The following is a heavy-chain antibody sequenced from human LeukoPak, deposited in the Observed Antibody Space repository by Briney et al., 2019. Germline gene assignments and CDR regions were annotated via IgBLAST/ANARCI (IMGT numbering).Heavy chain of an antibody. CDR2: TKYDGSEK. D-gene: IGHD6-13*01. V-gene: IGHV3-7*01. Sequence: GGSLRLSCAASGFTLSLYWMSWVRQAPGKGLEWVANTKYDGSEKDYVDSVKGRFTISRDNAKNSLYLQMDSLRAEDTAVYYCARDIAPAGLFFNYWGQGTLVTVSS. J-gene: IGHJ4*02. CDR3: ARDIAPAGLFFNY. CDR1: GFTLSLYW.